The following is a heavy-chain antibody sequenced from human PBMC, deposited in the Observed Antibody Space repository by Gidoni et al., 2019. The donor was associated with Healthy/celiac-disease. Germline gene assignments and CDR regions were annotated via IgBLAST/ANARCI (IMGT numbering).Heavy chain of an antibody. CDR1: GFTFSSYG. CDR3: AKDPLHHIVVVTVYFDY. Sequence: QVQLVESGGGVVQPGRSLRLSCAASGFTFSSYGMHWVRPAPGKGLEWVAVISYDGSNKYYADSVKGRFTISRDNSKNTLYLQMNSLRAEDTAVYYCAKDPLHHIVVVTVYFDYWGQGTLVTVSS. J-gene: IGHJ4*02. V-gene: IGHV3-30*18. CDR2: ISYDGSNK. D-gene: IGHD2-21*02.